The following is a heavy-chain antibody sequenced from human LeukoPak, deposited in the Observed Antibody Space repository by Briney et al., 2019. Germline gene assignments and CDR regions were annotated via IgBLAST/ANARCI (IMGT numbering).Heavy chain of an antibody. CDR3: ARDWLPITGGYDMDV. D-gene: IGHD3-3*01. CDR1: GYTFTNYA. V-gene: IGHV1-3*01. Sequence: ASVKVSCKASGYTFTNYAMHWVRQAPGQRLEWMGWINAGNGNTKYSQKSQGRVTITRDTSASTAYMELSSLRSEDTAVYYCARDWLPITGGYDMDVWGQGTTVTVSS. J-gene: IGHJ6*02. CDR2: INAGNGNT.